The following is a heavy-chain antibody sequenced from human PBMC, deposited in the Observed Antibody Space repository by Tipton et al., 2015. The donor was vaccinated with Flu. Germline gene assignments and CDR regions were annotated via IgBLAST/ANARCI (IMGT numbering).Heavy chain of an antibody. J-gene: IGHJ4*02. Sequence: QLMQSGGGLVQPGGSLRLSCAASGFTFSSYAMHWVRQAPGKGLEWVAVMSYDGSNKYYADSVKGRFTISRDKAKNSLYLQMNSLRAEDTAVYYCARGNKYYDILTGYYFFDYWGQGTLVTVSS. CDR2: MSYDGSNK. CDR1: GFTFSSYA. D-gene: IGHD3-9*01. CDR3: ARGNKYYDILTGYYFFDY. V-gene: IGHV3-30-3*01.